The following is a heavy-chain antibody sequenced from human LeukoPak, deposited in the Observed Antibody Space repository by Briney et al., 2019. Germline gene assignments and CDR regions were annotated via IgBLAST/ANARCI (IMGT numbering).Heavy chain of an antibody. D-gene: IGHD4-23*01. CDR2: VSSTGGDK. Sequence: GGSLRLSCTGSGVTFEDYYLSWIRQAPGKGLEWISYVSSTGGDKFYADPVKGRFTISRDNARNSLYMEMNDLIAEDTAFYYCARSNSSAFDIWGQGTTVTVSS. V-gene: IGHV3-11*01. CDR1: GVTFEDYY. J-gene: IGHJ3*02. CDR3: ARSNSSAFDI.